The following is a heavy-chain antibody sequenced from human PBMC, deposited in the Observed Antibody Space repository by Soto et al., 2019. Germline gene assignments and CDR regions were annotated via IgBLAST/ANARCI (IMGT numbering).Heavy chain of an antibody. CDR3: ARDKDRQQLGGNYYYIMDV. CDR1: GGTFRTSA. Sequence: QVQLVQSGAEVKKPGSSVKVSCKTSGGTFRTSAISWVRQAPGQGLEWMGGIMPVFSTPDYAQKFQGRGTITADESTGTVYMELSSLRSEDTAVYYCARDKDRQQLGGNYYYIMDVWGQGTTVTVSS. V-gene: IGHV1-69*12. J-gene: IGHJ6*01. D-gene: IGHD3-3*02. CDR2: IMPVFSTP.